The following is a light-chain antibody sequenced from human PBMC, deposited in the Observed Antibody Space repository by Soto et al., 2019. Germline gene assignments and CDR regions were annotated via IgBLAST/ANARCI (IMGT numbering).Light chain of an antibody. CDR2: DAS. CDR1: QSVDRY. Sequence: DIQMTQSPSTLSASVGDRVSITCRASQSVDRYLAWYQQKPGKAPHLLIYDASSLESGVPSRFSGSGSGKEFTLTISSLQPDDFTTFYCQQYKDYTWTFGQGTKVEV. J-gene: IGKJ1*01. CDR3: QQYKDYTWT. V-gene: IGKV1-5*01.